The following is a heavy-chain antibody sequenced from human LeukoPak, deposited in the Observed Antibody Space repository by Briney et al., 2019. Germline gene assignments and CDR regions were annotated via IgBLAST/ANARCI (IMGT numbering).Heavy chain of an antibody. V-gene: IGHV4-39*07. D-gene: IGHD2-21*02. CDR1: GGSISGSSYY. J-gene: IGHJ6*02. Sequence: SETLSLTCTVSGGSISGSSYYWGWIRQPPGKGLEWIGSIYYSGSTYYNPSLKSRVTISVDTSKNQFSLKLSSVTAADTAVYYCARDHIVVVTATQYYYYGMDVWGQGTTVTVSS. CDR2: IYYSGST. CDR3: ARDHIVVVTATQYYYYGMDV.